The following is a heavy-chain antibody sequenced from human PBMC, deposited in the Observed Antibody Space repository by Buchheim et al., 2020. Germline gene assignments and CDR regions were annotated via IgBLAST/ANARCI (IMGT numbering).Heavy chain of an antibody. CDR1: GGSISSSSYY. J-gene: IGHJ4*02. CDR3: ARHKIQFYGSGSYPRLYYFDY. V-gene: IGHV4-39*01. Sequence: QLQLQESGPGLVKPSETLSLTCTVSGGSISSSSYYWGWIRQPPGKGLEWIGSIYYSGSTYYNPSLKSRVTISVDTSKNQFSLKLSSVTAADTAVYYCARHKIQFYGSGSYPRLYYFDYWGQGTL. CDR2: IYYSGST. D-gene: IGHD3-10*01.